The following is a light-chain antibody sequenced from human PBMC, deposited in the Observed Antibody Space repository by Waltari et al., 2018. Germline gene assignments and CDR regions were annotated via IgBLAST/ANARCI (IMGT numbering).Light chain of an antibody. CDR1: SSDVGAYNY. V-gene: IGLV2-14*03. Sequence: QSALTQPASVSGSPGQSITLSCTGPSSDVGAYNYFFWYQQPAGKAPKPLIYDVTKRPSGVSTRFSGSKSGNTASLTISGLQAEDEADYYCSSYTGRPIMVFGGGTKLTVL. J-gene: IGLJ3*02. CDR3: SSYTGRPIMV. CDR2: DVT.